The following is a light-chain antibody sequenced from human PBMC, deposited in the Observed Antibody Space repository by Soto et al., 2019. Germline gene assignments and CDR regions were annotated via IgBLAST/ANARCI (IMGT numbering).Light chain of an antibody. J-gene: IGKJ3*01. Sequence: EIVLAQSPGTLSLSPGESATLSCRASQSVSSHLAWYQQKPGQTPRLLIFGALLRATGIPNRFSGSGSGTDFTLTISRLEPEDFAVYYCQQYGSSPFTFGPGNKVDI. CDR2: GAL. V-gene: IGKV3-20*01. CDR1: QSVSSH. CDR3: QQYGSSPFT.